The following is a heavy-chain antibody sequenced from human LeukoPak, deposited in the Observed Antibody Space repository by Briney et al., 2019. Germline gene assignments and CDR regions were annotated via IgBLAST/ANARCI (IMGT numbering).Heavy chain of an antibody. CDR1: GLTFSSYW. CDR3: AREAKVCSSTSCYYRFDP. J-gene: IGHJ5*02. CDR2: INSDGSSI. D-gene: IGHD2-2*01. Sequence: PGGSLRLSCAASGLTFSSYWMHWVRQAPGKGLVWVSRINSDGSSISYADSVKGRFTISRDNAKNTLYLQMNSLRAEDTAVYYCAREAKVCSSTSCYYRFDPWGQGTLVTVSS. V-gene: IGHV3-74*01.